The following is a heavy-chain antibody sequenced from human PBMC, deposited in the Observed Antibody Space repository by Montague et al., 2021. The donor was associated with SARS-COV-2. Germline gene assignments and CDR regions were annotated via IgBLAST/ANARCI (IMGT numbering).Heavy chain of an antibody. CDR3: ARGHQGVAMIVVVMIGAEYYFDY. J-gene: IGHJ4*02. CDR2: INHGGST. D-gene: IGHD3-22*01. Sequence: SETLSLTCAVYGGSFNDYYWRWIRQPPGKGLEWIGEINHGGSTNYSPSLKSRVTISADTSKNQFSLKLKSVTAADTANYYCARGHQGVAMIVVVMIGAEYYFDYWGQGSLVTVSS. CDR1: GGSFNDYY. V-gene: IGHV4-34*01.